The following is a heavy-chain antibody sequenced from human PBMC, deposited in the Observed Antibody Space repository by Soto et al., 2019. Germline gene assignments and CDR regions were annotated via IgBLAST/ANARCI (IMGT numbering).Heavy chain of an antibody. D-gene: IGHD3-22*01. Sequence: PGGSLRLSCAASGFTFSSYAMHWVRQAPGKGLEWVAVISYDGSNKYYADSVKGRFTISRDNSKNTLYLQMNSLRAEDTAAYYCARDSYYDSSGYYNWFDPWGQGTLVTVSS. CDR2: ISYDGSNK. J-gene: IGHJ5*02. V-gene: IGHV3-30-3*01. CDR1: GFTFSSYA. CDR3: ARDSYYDSSGYYNWFDP.